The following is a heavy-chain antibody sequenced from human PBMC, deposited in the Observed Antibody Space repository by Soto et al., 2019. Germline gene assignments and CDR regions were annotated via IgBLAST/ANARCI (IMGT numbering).Heavy chain of an antibody. CDR3: AGLGDHSTYGPLWFRFRYGVDV. Sequence: PGESLKISCKGSGYDFTYYWIAWVRQMPGKGLEWMGFIYPGGSETKYSPSFQGQVTISADKSINTAFLQWSSLKASDTAMYYCAGLGDHSTYGPLWFRFRYGVDVWGQGTTVTVSS. D-gene: IGHD3-10*01. CDR2: IYPGGSET. V-gene: IGHV5-51*01. CDR1: GYDFTYYW. J-gene: IGHJ6*02.